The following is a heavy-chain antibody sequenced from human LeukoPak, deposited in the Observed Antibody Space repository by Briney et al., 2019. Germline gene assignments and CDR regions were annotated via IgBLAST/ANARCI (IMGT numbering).Heavy chain of an antibody. V-gene: IGHV3-30-3*01. J-gene: IGHJ3*02. D-gene: IGHD2-2*01. CDR1: GFTFSSYA. Sequence: PGGSLRLSCAASGFTFSSYAMHWVRQAPGKGLEWVAVISYDGSNKYYADSVKGRSTISRDNSKNTLYLQMNSLRAEDTAVYYCARGVRYCSSTSCYFRAFDIWGQGTMVTVSS. CDR3: ARGVRYCSSTSCYFRAFDI. CDR2: ISYDGSNK.